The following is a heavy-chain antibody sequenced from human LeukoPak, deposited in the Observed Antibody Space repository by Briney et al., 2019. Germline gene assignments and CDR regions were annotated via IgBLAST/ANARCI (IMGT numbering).Heavy chain of an antibody. CDR3: ARQGGGGGGAYYYYYYMDV. CDR2: MYTSGGT. J-gene: IGHJ6*03. CDR1: GGSISSYY. Sequence: SETLSLTCTVSGGSISSYYWSWIRQPAGKGLEWIGRMYTSGGTNYNPFFKSRVTISVDTSKNQFSLTVSSVTAADTAVYYCARQGGGGGGAYYYYYYMDVWGTGTTVTVSS. V-gene: IGHV4-4*07. D-gene: IGHD2-15*01.